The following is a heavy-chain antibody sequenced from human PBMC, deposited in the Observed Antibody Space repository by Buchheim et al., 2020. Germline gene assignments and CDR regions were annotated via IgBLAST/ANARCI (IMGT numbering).Heavy chain of an antibody. V-gene: IGHV3-7*04. J-gene: IGHJ4*02. CDR2: IKQDGSEK. CDR3: ARDLPQTSEYSSSWSPFDY. CDR1: GLTFSSYW. D-gene: IGHD6-13*01. Sequence: EVQLVESGGGLVQPGGSLRLSCAASGLTFSSYWMSWVRQAPGKGLEWVANIKQDGSEKYYVDSVKGRFTISRDNAKHSLYLQMNSLRAEDTAVYYCARDLPQTSEYSSSWSPFDYWGQGTL.